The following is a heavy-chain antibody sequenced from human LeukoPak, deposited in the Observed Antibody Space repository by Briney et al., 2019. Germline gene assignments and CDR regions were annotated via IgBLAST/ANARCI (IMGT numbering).Heavy chain of an antibody. J-gene: IGHJ4*02. CDR3: ARGALHVFDY. CDR2: ISTSGSTT. Sequence: GGSLRLSCAASGFTFSDYEINWVRQAPGKGLEWVSCISTSGSTTYYADSVKGRFTISRDNAKNSLFLQMNTLTAEDTAVYYCARGALHVFDYWGQGTPVTVSS. V-gene: IGHV3-48*03. D-gene: IGHD3-10*02. CDR1: GFTFSDYE.